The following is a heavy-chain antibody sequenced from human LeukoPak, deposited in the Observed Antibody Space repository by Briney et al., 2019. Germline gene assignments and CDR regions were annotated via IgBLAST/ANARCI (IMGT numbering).Heavy chain of an antibody. V-gene: IGHV3-74*01. CDR2: IKSGGGT. CDR3: ARAPSEIGGYYPEYFRH. Sequence: GGSLRLSCAASGFTFGTYWMHWVRQAPGKGLVWVSRIKSGGGTNYSDSVKGRFTISRDNAKKTVSLQMNSLRPEDTGVYYCARAPSEIGGYYPEYFRHWGQGTLVTVSS. CDR1: GFTFGTYW. D-gene: IGHD3-22*01. J-gene: IGHJ1*01.